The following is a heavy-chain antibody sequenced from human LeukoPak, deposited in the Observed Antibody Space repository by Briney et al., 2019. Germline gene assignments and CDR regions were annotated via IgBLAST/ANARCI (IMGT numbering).Heavy chain of an antibody. V-gene: IGHV5-51*01. D-gene: IGHD3-10*01. Sequence: GESLKISCKSSGYSFTNYWIGWVRQMPGKGLEWMGIIYPGDSDTRYSPSLQGQVTISADKSISTAYLQWSSLKASDTAMYYCARHPDYYGSGSYPRAFDYWGQGTLVTVSS. CDR2: IYPGDSDT. CDR3: ARHPDYYGSGSYPRAFDY. J-gene: IGHJ4*02. CDR1: GYSFTNYW.